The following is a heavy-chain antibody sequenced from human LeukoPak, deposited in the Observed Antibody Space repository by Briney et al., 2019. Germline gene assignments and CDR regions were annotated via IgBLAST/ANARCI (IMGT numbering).Heavy chain of an antibody. CDR2: IYYSGST. CDR3: TRPYYYDSSGSPDY. V-gene: IGHV4-59*08. D-gene: IGHD3-22*01. J-gene: IGHJ4*02. CDR1: GGSISSYY. Sequence: KPSETLSLTCTVSGGSISSYYWSWIRQPPGKGLEWIGYIYYSGSTNYNPSLKSRVTISVDTSKNQFSLKLSSVTAADTAVYYCTRPYYYDSSGSPDYWGQGTLVAVSS.